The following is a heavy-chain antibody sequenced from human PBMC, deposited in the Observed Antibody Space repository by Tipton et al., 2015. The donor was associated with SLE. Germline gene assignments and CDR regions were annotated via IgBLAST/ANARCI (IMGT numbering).Heavy chain of an antibody. V-gene: IGHV4-34*01. CDR3: ARHADYFEWPHEWYFDL. CDR2: INHSGST. Sequence: TLSLTCAVYGGSFSGYHWSWIRQPPGKGLEWIGEINHSGSTNYNPSLKSRVAISVDTSKNQFSLKLNSVTAADTAVHYRARHADYFEWPHEWYFDLWGRGTLVTVSS. J-gene: IGHJ2*01. CDR1: GGSFSGYH. D-gene: IGHD3-9*01.